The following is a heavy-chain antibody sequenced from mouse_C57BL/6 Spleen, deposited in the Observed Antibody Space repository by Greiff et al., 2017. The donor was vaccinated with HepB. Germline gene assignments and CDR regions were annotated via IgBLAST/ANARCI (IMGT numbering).Heavy chain of an antibody. J-gene: IGHJ2*01. CDR1: GYSITSGYY. CDR3: ARDDYYGSSSSFDY. D-gene: IGHD1-1*01. Sequence: EVQLKESGPGLVKPSQSLSLTCSVTGYSITSGYYWNWIRQFPGNKLEWMGYISYDGSNNYNPSLKNRISITRDTSKNQFFLKLNSVTTEDTATYYCARDDYYGSSSSFDYWGQGTTLTVSS. V-gene: IGHV3-6*01. CDR2: ISYDGSN.